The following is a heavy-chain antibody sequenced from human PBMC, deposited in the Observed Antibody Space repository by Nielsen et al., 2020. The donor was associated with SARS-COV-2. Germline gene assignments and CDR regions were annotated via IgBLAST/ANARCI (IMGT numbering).Heavy chain of an antibody. V-gene: IGHV3-9*01. CDR2: ISWNSGSI. CDR3: AKDGLWFGDPGDYYGMDV. D-gene: IGHD3-10*01. Sequence: SLKISCAASGFTFDDYAMHWVRQAPGKGLERVSGISWNSGSIGYADSVKGRFTISRDNAKNSLYLQMNSLRAEDTALYYCAKDGLWFGDPGDYYGMDVWGQGTTVTVSS. CDR1: GFTFDDYA. J-gene: IGHJ6*02.